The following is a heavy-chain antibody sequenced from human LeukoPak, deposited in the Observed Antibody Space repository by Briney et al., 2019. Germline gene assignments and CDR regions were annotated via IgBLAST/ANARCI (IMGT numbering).Heavy chain of an antibody. J-gene: IGHJ4*02. CDR3: AREEVRPQCYDSSARTGGFFDY. V-gene: IGHV4-39*07. CDR2: IYYSGST. Sequence: PSETLSLTCTVAGGSISSSSYYWGWIRQPPGKGLEWIGIIYYSGSTYYNPSIKSRVNISVDTSKNQFSLKLSSVPAADTAVYYCAREEVRPQCYDSSARTGGFFDYWGQGTLVTVSS. D-gene: IGHD3-22*01. CDR1: GGSISSSSYY.